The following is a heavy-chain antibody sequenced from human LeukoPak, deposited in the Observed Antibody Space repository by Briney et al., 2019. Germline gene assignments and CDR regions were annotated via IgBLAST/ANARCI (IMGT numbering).Heavy chain of an antibody. J-gene: IGHJ4*02. CDR1: GFTFASYA. CDR2: ISSDGTTE. V-gene: IGHV3-30-3*01. Sequence: GGSLRLSCAGSGFTFASYAVHWVRQAPGKRLEWVAFISSDGTTEHYRDSVKGRFTLYRDNSKNTVSLQMNSLGTEDTAVYYCARGRDSGSFIIDYWGQGTLVTVSS. D-gene: IGHD3-10*01. CDR3: ARGRDSGSFIIDY.